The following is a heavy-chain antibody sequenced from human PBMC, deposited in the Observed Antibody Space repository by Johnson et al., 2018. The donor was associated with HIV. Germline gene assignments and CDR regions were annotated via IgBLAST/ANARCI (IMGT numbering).Heavy chain of an antibody. CDR2: IRYDGNSK. CDR1: GFTFNTYG. J-gene: IGHJ3*02. D-gene: IGHD5-12*01. Sequence: VQLVESGGGVVQPGGSLRLSCAASGFTFNTYGMDWVRQAPGKGLEWVAFIRYDGNSKYYIDSVRVRFTISRDNSKNTLYLKMNSLRAEDTAVYFCARDQGYNGFEPDAFDIWGRGTMVTVSS. CDR3: ARDQGYNGFEPDAFDI. V-gene: IGHV3-30*02.